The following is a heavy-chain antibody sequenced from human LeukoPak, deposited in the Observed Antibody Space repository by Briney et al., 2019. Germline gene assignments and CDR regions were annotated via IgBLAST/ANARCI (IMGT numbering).Heavy chain of an antibody. J-gene: IGHJ4*02. CDR2: ISWNSGSI. CDR1: GFTFDDYA. CDR3: TTRFAELVIHQGYFDY. Sequence: PGGSLRLSCAASGFTFDDYAMHWVRQAPGKGLEWVSGISWNSGSIGYADSVKGRFTISRDNAKNSLYLQMNSLKTEDTAVYYCTTRFAELVIHQGYFDYWGQGTLVTVSS. V-gene: IGHV3-9*01. D-gene: IGHD3-9*01.